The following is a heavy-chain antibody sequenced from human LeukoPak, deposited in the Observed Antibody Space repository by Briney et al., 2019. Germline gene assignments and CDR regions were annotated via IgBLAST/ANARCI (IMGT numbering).Heavy chain of an antibody. V-gene: IGHV4-34*01. J-gene: IGHJ3*02. Sequence: SETLSLTCAVYGGSFSGYYWSWIRQPPGKGLEWIGEINHSGSINYNPSLKSRVTISVDTSKNQFSLKLSSVTAADTAVYYCARGGRREMATMRIKRHHAFDIWGQGTMVTVSS. CDR1: GGSFSGYY. CDR3: ARGGRREMATMRIKRHHAFDI. D-gene: IGHD5-24*01. CDR2: INHSGSI.